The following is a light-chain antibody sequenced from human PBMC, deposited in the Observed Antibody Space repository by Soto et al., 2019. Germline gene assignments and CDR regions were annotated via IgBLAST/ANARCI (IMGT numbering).Light chain of an antibody. CDR3: CSYAGSYTDV. CDR1: SXDVGAYNY. J-gene: IGLJ1*01. V-gene: IGLV2-11*01. Sequence: QSALTQPRSVSGSPGQSVTISCTGTSXDVGAYNYVSWYQQHPGKAPKLMIYDVSKRPSGVPDRFSGSKSGNTASLTISGLQAEDEADYYCCSYAGSYTDVFGTGTNVTVL. CDR2: DVS.